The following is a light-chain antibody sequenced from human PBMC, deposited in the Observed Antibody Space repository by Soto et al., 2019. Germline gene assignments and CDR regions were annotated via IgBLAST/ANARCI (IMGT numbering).Light chain of an antibody. V-gene: IGLV2-23*02. J-gene: IGLJ1*01. CDR1: SSDVGSYNL. Sequence: LTNPASGSGSPGQSITISCTGTSSDVGSYNLVSWYQQHPGKAPKLMIYEVSTRPTGVSNRFSGSKSGNTASLTISGLQAEDEADYYCCSYAGSSTCVFGTGTKVTVL. CDR2: EVS. CDR3: CSYAGSSTCV.